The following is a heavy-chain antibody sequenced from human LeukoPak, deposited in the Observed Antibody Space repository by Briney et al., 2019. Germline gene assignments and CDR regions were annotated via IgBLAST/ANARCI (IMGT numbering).Heavy chain of an antibody. J-gene: IGHJ4*02. CDR2: INPNSGGT. Sequence: ASVKVSCKASGYTFTGYYMHWVRQAPGQGLEWMGWINPNSGGTNYAQKFQGWVTMTRDTSISTAYMELSRLRSDDTAVYYCARDPGDYDSSGSFDYWGQGTLVTVSS. CDR1: GYTFTGYY. CDR3: ARDPGDYDSSGSFDY. V-gene: IGHV1-2*04. D-gene: IGHD3-22*01.